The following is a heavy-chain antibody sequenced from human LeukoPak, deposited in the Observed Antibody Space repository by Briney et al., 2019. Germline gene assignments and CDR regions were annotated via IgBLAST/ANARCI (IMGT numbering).Heavy chain of an antibody. Sequence: PGRSLRLSCAASGFTFSSYAMHWVRQAPGKGLEWVAVISYDGSNKYYADSVKGRFTISRDNSKNTLYLQMNSLRAEDTAVYYCATGDGYGDHWGQGTPVTVSS. V-gene: IGHV3-30-3*01. J-gene: IGHJ4*02. CDR3: ATGDGYGDH. D-gene: IGHD5-24*01. CDR1: GFTFSSYA. CDR2: ISYDGSNK.